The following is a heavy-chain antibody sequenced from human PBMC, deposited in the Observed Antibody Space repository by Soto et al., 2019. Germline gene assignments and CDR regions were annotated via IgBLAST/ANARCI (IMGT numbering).Heavy chain of an antibody. D-gene: IGHD2-15*01. Sequence: QVQLVQSGTEVKKPGSSVKVSCKASGGTFRNYPINWVRQAPGQGLEWMGSIFPLTDIPDYAQNFQARLTISADKSTSKAYKEFKSLASDGTGMYFCARGSFGGLNYFESWGQGTLVTVSS. CDR1: GGTFRNYP. CDR3: ARGSFGGLNYFES. V-gene: IGHV1-69*02. CDR2: IFPLTDIP. J-gene: IGHJ4*02.